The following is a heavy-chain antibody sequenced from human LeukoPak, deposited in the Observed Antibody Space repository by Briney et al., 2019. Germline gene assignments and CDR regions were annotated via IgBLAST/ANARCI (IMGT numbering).Heavy chain of an antibody. CDR3: ARHQIVTRESGSYFPFFDY. CDR2: IYYSGST. CDR1: GDSISSSSYY. D-gene: IGHD1-26*01. Sequence: PSETLSLTCTVSGDSISSSSYYWGWIRQPPGKGLEWIGSIYYSGSTYYNPSLKSRVTISVDTSKNQFSLKLSSVTAADTAVYYCARHQIVTRESGSYFPFFDYWGQGTLVTVSS. V-gene: IGHV4-39*01. J-gene: IGHJ4*02.